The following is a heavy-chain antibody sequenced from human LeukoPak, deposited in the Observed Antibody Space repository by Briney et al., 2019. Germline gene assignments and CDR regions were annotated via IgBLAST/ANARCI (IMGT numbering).Heavy chain of an antibody. J-gene: IGHJ6*02. CDR1: GGPISSYY. V-gene: IGHV4-59*01. CDR3: ARWNYFYGMDV. CDR2: IYYSGST. Sequence: PSETLSLTCTVSGGPISSYYWSWIRQPPGKGLEWIGYIYYSGSTNYNPSLKSRVTISVDTSKNQFSLKLSSVTAAGTAVYYCARWNYFYGMDVWGQGTTVTVSS.